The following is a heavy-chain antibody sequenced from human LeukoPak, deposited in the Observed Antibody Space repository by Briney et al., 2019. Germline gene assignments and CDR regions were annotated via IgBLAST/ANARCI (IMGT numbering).Heavy chain of an antibody. D-gene: IGHD2-2*01. J-gene: IGHJ4*02. V-gene: IGHV4-59*01. CDR2: IYYDGTT. CDR3: ARVRRSEYQLLYLDY. Sequence: PSETLSLTCTVSGGSIGSYYWSWIRQPPGKGLAWIGYIYYDGTTNFNPSLRGRATISLDTSKNQFSLKLSSVTAADTAVYYCARVRRSEYQLLYLDYWGQGTLVTGSS. CDR1: GGSIGSYY.